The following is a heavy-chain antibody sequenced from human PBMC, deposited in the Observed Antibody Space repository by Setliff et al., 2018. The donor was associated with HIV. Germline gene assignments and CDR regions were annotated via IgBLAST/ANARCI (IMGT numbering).Heavy chain of an antibody. Sequence: SVKVSCKSSGGTFSSYGVTWVRQAPGQGLEWMGGVIPLFGTEKVAQKFQGRVTITADESTNTAYMELSSRRSEDTAIYYCARPAVLISTDYYYYMDVWGQGTTVTVSS. CDR1: GGTFSSYG. J-gene: IGHJ6*02. CDR2: VIPLFGTE. V-gene: IGHV1-69*13. D-gene: IGHD6-19*01. CDR3: ARPAVLISTDYYYYMDV.